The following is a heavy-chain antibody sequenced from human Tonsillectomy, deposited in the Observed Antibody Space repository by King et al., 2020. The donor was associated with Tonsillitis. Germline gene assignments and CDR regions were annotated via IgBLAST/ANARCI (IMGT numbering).Heavy chain of an antibody. Sequence: QLVQSGAEVKKPGASLKVSCKTSAYTFTDYYIHWVRQAPGQGLEWMGWVNPNSGGTNYAQKFQGRVTMTSDTSISTAYMELGWLTSDDMAVYYCSREALAFDYWGQGTLVTVSS. V-gene: IGHV1-2*02. CDR3: SREALAFDY. CDR2: VNPNSGGT. J-gene: IGHJ4*02. CDR1: AYTFTDYY.